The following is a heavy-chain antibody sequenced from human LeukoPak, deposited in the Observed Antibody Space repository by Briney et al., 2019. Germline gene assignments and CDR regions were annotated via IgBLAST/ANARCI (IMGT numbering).Heavy chain of an antibody. CDR2: ISTSGGLSSV. Sequence: GGSLRLSCAASGFIFSSFSVNWVRQAPGKGLEWVSSISTSGGLSSVYYADSVKGRFTISRDNAKNSLFLQMNSLRAEDTAVYYCAREDSSGYPYWGQGTLVTVSS. V-gene: IGHV3-21*01. J-gene: IGHJ4*02. D-gene: IGHD6-19*01. CDR1: GFIFSSFS. CDR3: AREDSSGYPY.